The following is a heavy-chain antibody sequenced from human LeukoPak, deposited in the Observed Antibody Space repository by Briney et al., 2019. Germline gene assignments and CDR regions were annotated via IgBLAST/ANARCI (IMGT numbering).Heavy chain of an antibody. J-gene: IGHJ4*02. CDR2: IRYDGSNK. V-gene: IGHV3-30*02. CDR3: AKDPIGGETHFDY. D-gene: IGHD2-21*01. CDR1: EFTFSSYG. Sequence: PGGSLRLSCAASEFTFSSYGMHWVRQAPGKGLEWVAFIRYDGSNKYYADSVKGRFTISRDNSKNTLYLQMNSLRAEDTAVYYCAKDPIGGETHFDYWGQGTLVTVSS.